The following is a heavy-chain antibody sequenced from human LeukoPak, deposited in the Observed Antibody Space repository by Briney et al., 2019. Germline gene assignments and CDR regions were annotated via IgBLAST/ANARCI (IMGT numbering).Heavy chain of an antibody. D-gene: IGHD6-19*01. J-gene: IGHJ4*02. Sequence: PSETLSLTCTVSGGSISSGDYYWSWIRQPPGKGLEWIGYIYYSGSTYYNPSLKSRVTISVDTSKNQFSLKLSSVTASDTAVYYCARAGGGQWLDFDYWGQGTLVTVSS. CDR3: ARAGGGQWLDFDY. CDR1: GGSISSGDYY. CDR2: IYYSGST. V-gene: IGHV4-30-4*02.